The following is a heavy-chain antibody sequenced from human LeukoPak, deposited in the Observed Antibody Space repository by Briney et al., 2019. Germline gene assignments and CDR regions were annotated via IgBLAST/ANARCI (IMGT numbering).Heavy chain of an antibody. CDR2: INWNGGST. CDR3: ARVIAAAGTLDY. D-gene: IGHD6-13*01. Sequence: RPGGSLRLSCAASGFTFDDYGMSWVRQAPGKGLEWISGINWNGGSTGYADSVKGRFTISRGNAKNSLYLQMNSLRAEDTALYYCARVIAAAGTLDYWGQGTLVTVSS. V-gene: IGHV3-20*04. J-gene: IGHJ4*02. CDR1: GFTFDDYG.